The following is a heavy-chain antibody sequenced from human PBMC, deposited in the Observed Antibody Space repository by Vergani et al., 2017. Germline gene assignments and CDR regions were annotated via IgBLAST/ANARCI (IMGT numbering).Heavy chain of an antibody. Sequence: VQLVESGGGVVQPGRSLRLSCAASGFTFSSYAMSWVRQAPGKGLEWVSAISGSGGSTYYADSVKGRFTISRDNAKNSLYLQMNSLRAEDTALYYCAKESSSPYFDYWGQGTLVTVSS. CDR2: ISGSGGST. J-gene: IGHJ4*02. V-gene: IGHV3-23*04. CDR3: AKESSSPYFDY. D-gene: IGHD6-6*01. CDR1: GFTFSSYA.